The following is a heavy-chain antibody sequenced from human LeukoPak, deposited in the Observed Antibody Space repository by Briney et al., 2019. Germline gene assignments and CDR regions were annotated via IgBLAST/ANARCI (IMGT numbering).Heavy chain of an antibody. V-gene: IGHV4-4*02. D-gene: IGHD6-19*01. CDR3: ARDRREVAGYDY. J-gene: IGHJ4*02. CDR1: GGSISSSNW. CDR2: IYHSGST. Sequence: SETLSLTCAVSGGSISSSNWWSWVRQPPGKGLEWIGEIYHSGSTNYNPSLKSRVTISVDTSKNQFSLKLSSVTAADTAVYYCARDRREVAGYDYWGQGTLVTVSS.